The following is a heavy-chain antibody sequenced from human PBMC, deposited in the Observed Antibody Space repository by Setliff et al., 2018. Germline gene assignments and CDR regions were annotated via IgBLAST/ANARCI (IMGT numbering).Heavy chain of an antibody. D-gene: IGHD3-22*01. CDR3: AKELIEVLMTGLEF. CDR1: GLSYINDW. V-gene: IGHV3-7*01. J-gene: IGHJ4*02. Sequence: GGSLRLSCTASGLSYINDWVSWVRQAPGKGLEWLASINPHGSEKYYVDSVKGRFTISRDNAKNSLSLQMNSLRPEDTAVYFCAKELIEVLMTGLEFWGQGTMVTVSS. CDR2: INPHGSEK.